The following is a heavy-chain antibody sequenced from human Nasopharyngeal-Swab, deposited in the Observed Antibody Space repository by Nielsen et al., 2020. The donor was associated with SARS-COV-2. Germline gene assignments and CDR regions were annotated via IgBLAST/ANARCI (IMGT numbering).Heavy chain of an antibody. CDR3: ARDPSGWGAYPDY. CDR1: GYTFPNYG. D-gene: IGHD6-19*01. CDR2: ISPYNGNT. Sequence: ASVKVSCKASGYTFPNYGIFWVRQAPGQGLECMGWISPYNGNTNYAQTVQGRVTMTTDTSTTTAYMELRSLRSDDTAVYYCARDPSGWGAYPDYWGQGTLVTVSS. J-gene: IGHJ4*02. V-gene: IGHV1-18*01.